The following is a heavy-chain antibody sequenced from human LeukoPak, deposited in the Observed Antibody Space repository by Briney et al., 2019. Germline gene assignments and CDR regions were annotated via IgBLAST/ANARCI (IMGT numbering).Heavy chain of an antibody. CDR2: INPNSGGT. CDR1: GYTFTSYG. Sequence: ASVKVSCKASGYTFTSYGISWVRQAPGQGLEWMGRINPNSGGTNYAQKFQGRVTMTRDTSISTAYMELSRLRSDDTAVYYCASGQGRYPLQHWGQGTLVTVSS. D-gene: IGHD3-9*01. J-gene: IGHJ1*01. V-gene: IGHV1-2*06. CDR3: ASGQGRYPLQH.